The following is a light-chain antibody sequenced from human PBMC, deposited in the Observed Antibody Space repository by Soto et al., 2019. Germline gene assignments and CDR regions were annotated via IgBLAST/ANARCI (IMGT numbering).Light chain of an antibody. CDR1: SSVIGAYNF. J-gene: IGLJ2*01. CDR2: DVN. CDR3: TSWTTSTTII. Sequence: QSVLTQPASVSGSPGQSITISCTGTSSVIGAYNFVSWYQQHPGKAPKLMLYDVNIRPSGVSNRFSGSKSGNTASLTISGLQAEDEADYYCTSWTTSTTIIFGGGTKVTVL. V-gene: IGLV2-14*03.